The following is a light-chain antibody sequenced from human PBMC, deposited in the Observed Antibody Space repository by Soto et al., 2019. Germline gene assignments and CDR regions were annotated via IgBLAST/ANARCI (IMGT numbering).Light chain of an antibody. J-gene: IGKJ2*01. CDR2: GAS. V-gene: IGKV3-20*01. CDR3: QQYGSSPYT. CDR1: QSVSSSY. Sequence: EIVLTQSPGTLFLSPGERATLSCRASQSVSSSYLAWYQQKPGQAPRLLVFGASSRATGIPDRFSGSGSGADFTITISRLEPEYFAVYYCQQYGSSPYTFGQGTKLEIK.